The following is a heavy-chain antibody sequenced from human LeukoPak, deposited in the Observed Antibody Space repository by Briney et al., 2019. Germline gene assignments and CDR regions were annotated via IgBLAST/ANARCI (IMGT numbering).Heavy chain of an antibody. D-gene: IGHD5/OR15-5a*01. CDR1: GYTFTDYY. Sequence: ASVKVSCKASGYTFTDYYMHWVRQAPGQGLEWMGWINPRSGGTNYAQKFQGRVTMTRDTSISAAYMDLSRLISDDTAVYYYARFDQVSETAGGYWGQGTLVTVSS. J-gene: IGHJ4*02. V-gene: IGHV1-2*02. CDR2: INPRSGGT. CDR3: ARFDQVSETAGGY.